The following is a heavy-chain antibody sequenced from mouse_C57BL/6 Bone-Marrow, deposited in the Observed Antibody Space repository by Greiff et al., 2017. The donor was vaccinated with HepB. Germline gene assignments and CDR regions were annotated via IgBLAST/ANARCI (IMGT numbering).Heavy chain of an antibody. CDR2: IYPGNSDT. J-gene: IGHJ1*03. CDR3: TGYYDSHWYFDV. V-gene: IGHV1-5*01. Sequence: EVQLQQSGTVLARPGASVKMSCKTSGYTFTSYWMHWVKQRPGQGLEWIGAIYPGNSDTSYNQKFKGKAKLTAVTSASTAYMELSSLTNEDSAVYYCTGYYDSHWYFDVWGTGTTVTVSS. CDR1: GYTFTSYW. D-gene: IGHD1-1*01.